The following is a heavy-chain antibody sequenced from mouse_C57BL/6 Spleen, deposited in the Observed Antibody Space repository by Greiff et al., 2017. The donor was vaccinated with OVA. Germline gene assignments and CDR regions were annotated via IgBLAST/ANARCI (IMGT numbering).Heavy chain of an antibody. J-gene: IGHJ1*03. V-gene: IGHV5-4*01. D-gene: IGHD2-2*01. CDR2: ISDGGSYT. CDR3: ARDKDYGYDVSYWYFDV. Sequence: EVKVVESGGGLVKPGGSLKLSCAASGFTFSSYAMSWVRQTPEKRLEWVATISDGGSYTYYPDNVKGRFTIARDNAKNNLYLQMSHLKSEDTAMYYCARDKDYGYDVSYWYFDVWGTGTTVTVSS. CDR1: GFTFSSYA.